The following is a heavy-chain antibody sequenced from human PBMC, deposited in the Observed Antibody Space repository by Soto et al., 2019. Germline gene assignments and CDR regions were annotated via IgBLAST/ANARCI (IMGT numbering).Heavy chain of an antibody. CDR3: ARDRNRSPYGSGSYYYRKPRDSYYYGMDV. CDR1: GGTFSNYA. V-gene: IGHV1-69*13. J-gene: IGHJ6*02. Sequence: GASVQVSCKASGGTFSNYAISWVRQAPGQGLEWMGGIIPIFDTANYAQKFQGRVTITADESTTTAHMELSSLRSEDTAVYYCARDRNRSPYGSGSYYYRKPRDSYYYGMDVWGQGTTVTVSS. CDR2: IIPIFDTA. D-gene: IGHD3-10*01.